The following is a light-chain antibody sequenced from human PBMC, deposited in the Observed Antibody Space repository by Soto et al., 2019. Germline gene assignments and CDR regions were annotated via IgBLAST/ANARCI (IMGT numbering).Light chain of an antibody. V-gene: IGKV1-5*01. CDR3: QQYNSYWT. J-gene: IGKJ1*01. CDR2: DAS. CDR1: QSISSW. Sequence: DIQMTQSPSTLSASVGDRVTITCRASQSISSWLAWYQQKPGKAPKLLIYDASSLASGVPSRFSGSGSGTEFTLIISSLQPDDFATYYCQQYNSYWTFGQGTKVEIK.